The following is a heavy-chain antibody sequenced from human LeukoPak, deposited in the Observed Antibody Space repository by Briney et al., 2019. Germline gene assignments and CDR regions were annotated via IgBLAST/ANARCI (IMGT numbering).Heavy chain of an antibody. CDR1: GFTVSSNY. CDR2: IYSGGST. Sequence: QAGGSLRLSCAASGFTVSSNYMSRVRQAPGKGLEWVSVIYSGGSTYYADSVKGRFTISRHNSKNTLYLQMNSLRAEDTAVYYCASLYGSGRKGYFDYWGQGTLVTVSS. J-gene: IGHJ4*02. CDR3: ASLYGSGRKGYFDY. D-gene: IGHD3-10*01. V-gene: IGHV3-53*04.